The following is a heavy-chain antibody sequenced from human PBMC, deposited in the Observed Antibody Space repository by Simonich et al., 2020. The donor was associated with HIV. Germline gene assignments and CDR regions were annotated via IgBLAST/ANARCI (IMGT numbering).Heavy chain of an antibody. CDR2: IDYSGST. Sequence: QVQLQESGPGLVKPSETLSLTCSVSGGSISNYYWSWIRQPPGKGLEWIGYIDYSGSTNYNPSLKMRVTISVDTSKNQFSLKRSSVTAADTAVYYCARRNWDDSSGYYRDAFDIWGQGTMVTVSS. CDR1: GGSISNYY. J-gene: IGHJ3*02. CDR3: ARRNWDDSSGYYRDAFDI. V-gene: IGHV4-59*08. D-gene: IGHD3-22*01.